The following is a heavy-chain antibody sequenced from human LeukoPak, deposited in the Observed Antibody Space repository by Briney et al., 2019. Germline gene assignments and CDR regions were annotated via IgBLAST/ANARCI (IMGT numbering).Heavy chain of an antibody. V-gene: IGHV4-59*01. Sequence: SETLSLTCTVSGGSISSYYWSWIRQPPGKGLEWIGYIYYSGSTNYNPSLKGRVTISVDTSKNQFSLKLSSVTAADTAVYYCARVGPWEYYFDYWGQGTLVTVSS. CDR2: IYYSGST. D-gene: IGHD1-26*01. CDR1: GGSISSYY. CDR3: ARVGPWEYYFDY. J-gene: IGHJ4*02.